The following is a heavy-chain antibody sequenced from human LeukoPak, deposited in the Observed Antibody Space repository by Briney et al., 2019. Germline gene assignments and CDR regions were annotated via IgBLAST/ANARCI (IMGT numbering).Heavy chain of an antibody. CDR2: IYISGNT. J-gene: IGHJ5*02. CDR3: VTDGGNSEIT. CDR1: VGSISGNY. Sequence: CESLSVTCAVPVGSISGNYWSWIRQPAGKGLEWIGRIYISGNTNYNPSLKSRVTMYLDKAANQFYLQLNSVTAADTAVYYCVTDGGNSEITWGQGNLVTVSS. V-gene: IGHV4-4*07. D-gene: IGHD4-23*01.